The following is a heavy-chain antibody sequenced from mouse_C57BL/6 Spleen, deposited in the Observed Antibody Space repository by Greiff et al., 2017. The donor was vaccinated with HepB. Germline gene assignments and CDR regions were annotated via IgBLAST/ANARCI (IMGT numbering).Heavy chain of an antibody. D-gene: IGHD2-3*01. CDR1: GYTFTSYW. CDR3: ARGGLLGEDYFDY. J-gene: IGHJ2*01. V-gene: IGHV1-69*01. Sequence: QVQLQQPGAELVMPGASVKLSCKASGYTFTSYWMHWVKQRPGQGLEWIGEIDPSDSYTNYNQKFKGKSTLTVDKSSSTAYMQLSSLTSEDSAVYYCARGGLLGEDYFDYWGQGTTLTVSS. CDR2: IDPSDSYT.